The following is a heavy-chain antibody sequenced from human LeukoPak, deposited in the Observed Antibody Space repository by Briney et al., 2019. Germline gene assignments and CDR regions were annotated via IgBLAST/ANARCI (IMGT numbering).Heavy chain of an antibody. CDR1: RFILSIYA. Sequence: RPGVSLRLSCAASRFILSIYAIRWVRQAPGEGLEGVSAMSGSGGSTYYADSVKGRFTISRDNSKNTLYLQMNSLRAEDTAVYYCAKDQYSSGLDAFDIWGQGTMVTVSS. CDR2: MSGSGGST. D-gene: IGHD6-19*01. CDR3: AKDQYSSGLDAFDI. J-gene: IGHJ3*02. V-gene: IGHV3-23*01.